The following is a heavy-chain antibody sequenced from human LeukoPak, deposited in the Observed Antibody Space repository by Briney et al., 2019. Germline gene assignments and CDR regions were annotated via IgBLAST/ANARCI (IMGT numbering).Heavy chain of an antibody. CDR3: ARGTSNLRYFDWLLYTGDLFDY. V-gene: IGHV4-34*01. J-gene: IGHJ4*02. CDR2: INHSGST. D-gene: IGHD3-9*01. Sequence: PSETLSLTCAVYGVSFSGYYWSWIRQPPGKGLEWIGEINHSGSTNYNASLKSRVTISVDTSKNQFSLKLSSVTAADTAVYYCARGTSNLRYFDWLLYTGDLFDYWGQGTLVTVSS. CDR1: GVSFSGYY.